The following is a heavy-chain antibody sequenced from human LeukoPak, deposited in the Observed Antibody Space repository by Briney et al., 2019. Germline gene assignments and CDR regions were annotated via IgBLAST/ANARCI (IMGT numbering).Heavy chain of an antibody. Sequence: PGGSLRLSCAASGFTVSSNYMSWVRQAPGKGLEWVSVIYSGGSTYYADSVKGRFTISRDNSKNTLYLQMNSLRAEDTAVYYCARVVVVTAIDAFDIWGQGTMVTVSS. CDR2: IYSGGST. CDR3: ARVVVVTAIDAFDI. V-gene: IGHV3-53*01. CDR1: GFTVSSNY. D-gene: IGHD2-21*02. J-gene: IGHJ3*02.